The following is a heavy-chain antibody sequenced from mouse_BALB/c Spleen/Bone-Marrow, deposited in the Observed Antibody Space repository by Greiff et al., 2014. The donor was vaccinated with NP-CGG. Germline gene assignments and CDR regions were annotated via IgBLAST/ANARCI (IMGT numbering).Heavy chain of an antibody. Sequence: VKLMESGAELVRPGTSVKLSCKASGYAFTNYLIEWVKQRPGQGLEWIGVINPGSGSSNYNENFKGKATLTADRSSSTAYMLLNSLTSDDSAIYFCARSRGYDVGPFAFWGQGTLVTVSA. CDR1: GYAFTNYL. CDR2: INPGSGSS. CDR3: ARSRGYDVGPFAF. D-gene: IGHD2-2*01. J-gene: IGHJ3*01. V-gene: IGHV1-54*01.